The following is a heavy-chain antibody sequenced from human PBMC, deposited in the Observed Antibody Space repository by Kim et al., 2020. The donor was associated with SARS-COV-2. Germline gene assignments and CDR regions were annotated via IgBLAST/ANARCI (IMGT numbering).Heavy chain of an antibody. CDR2: INPNSGGT. Sequence: ASVKVSCKASGYTFTGYYMHWVRQAPGQGLEWMGWINPNSGGTNYAQKFQGRVTMTRDTSISTAYMELSRLRSDDTAVYYCARDRGMYSSQRFDYWGQGTLVTVSS. V-gene: IGHV1-2*02. CDR1: GYTFTGYY. CDR3: ARDRGMYSSQRFDY. D-gene: IGHD6-13*01. J-gene: IGHJ4*02.